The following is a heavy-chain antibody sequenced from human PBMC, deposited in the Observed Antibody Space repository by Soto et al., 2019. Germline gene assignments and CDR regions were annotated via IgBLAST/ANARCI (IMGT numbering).Heavy chain of an antibody. CDR2: ISSSSSYI. CDR1: GFTFSSYS. J-gene: IGHJ3*02. D-gene: IGHD2-2*01. V-gene: IGHV3-21*01. Sequence: GGSLRLSCAASGFTFSSYSMNWVRQAPGKGLEWVSSISSSSSYIYYADSVKGRFTISRDNAKNSLYLQMNSLRAEDTAVYYCASQGLDCSSTSCYAFDIWGQGTMVTVSS. CDR3: ASQGLDCSSTSCYAFDI.